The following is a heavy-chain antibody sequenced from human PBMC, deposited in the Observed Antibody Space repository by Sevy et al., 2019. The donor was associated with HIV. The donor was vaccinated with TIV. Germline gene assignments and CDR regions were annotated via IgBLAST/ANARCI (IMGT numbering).Heavy chain of an antibody. D-gene: IGHD3-10*01. CDR2: ISNSGTAI. Sequence: GGSLRLSCAASGFTFSSYEMNWVRQAPGKGLEWVSYISNSGTAISYSYSVRGRFSISRDNARNSLYLQMNSLRAEDTAVYYCARDLPPSATMVAHFDYWGQGTLVTVSS. J-gene: IGHJ4*02. CDR3: ARDLPPSATMVAHFDY. CDR1: GFTFSSYE. V-gene: IGHV3-48*03.